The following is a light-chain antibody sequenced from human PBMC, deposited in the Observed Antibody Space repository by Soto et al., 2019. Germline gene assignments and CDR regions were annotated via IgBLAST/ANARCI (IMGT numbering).Light chain of an antibody. CDR3: SSYTRSRAYV. V-gene: IGLV2-14*01. J-gene: IGLJ1*01. CDR2: EVS. CDR1: SSDVGAYNF. Sequence: QSVLTQPASVSGSPGQSITISCTGTSSDVGAYNFVSWYQQQSGKAPKLIIHEVSNRPSGVSNRFSGSKSGNTASLTISGPQAEDEADYYCSSYTRSRAYVFGIGTKLTVL.